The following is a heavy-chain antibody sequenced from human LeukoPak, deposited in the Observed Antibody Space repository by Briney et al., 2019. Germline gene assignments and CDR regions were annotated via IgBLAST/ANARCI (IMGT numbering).Heavy chain of an antibody. CDR2: ISGNGGST. CDR1: QFHFNKFG. CDR3: AKDPNGVYIGTFDI. Sequence: GSLRLSFATSQFHFNKFGMTWVRQAPGKGLEWVSSISGNGGSTQYADSVQGRFAISRDNSKNTLYLQMNSLRAEDTAVYFCAKDPNGVYIGTFDIWGQGTMVTVSS. J-gene: IGHJ3*02. D-gene: IGHD4-17*01. V-gene: IGHV3-23*01.